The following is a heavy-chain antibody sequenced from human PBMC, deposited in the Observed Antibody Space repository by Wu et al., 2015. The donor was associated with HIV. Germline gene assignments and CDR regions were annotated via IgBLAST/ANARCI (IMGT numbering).Heavy chain of an antibody. CDR1: GYTFTSYD. V-gene: IGHV1-8*01. CDR2: MNPNSGNT. Sequence: QVQLVQSGAEVKKPGASVKVSCKASGYTFTSYDINWVRQATGQGLEWMGWMNPNSGNTGYAQKFQGRVTMTRDTSISTASMEVSRLRSEDTAVYYCAKDSDSSGWYVGFCDSWGPGTLVTVSS. D-gene: IGHD6-19*01. J-gene: IGHJ5*01. CDR3: AKDSDSSGWYVGFCDS.